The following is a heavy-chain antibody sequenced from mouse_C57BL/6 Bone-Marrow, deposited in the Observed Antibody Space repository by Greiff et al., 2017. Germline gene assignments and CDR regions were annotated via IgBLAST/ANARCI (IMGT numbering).Heavy chain of an antibody. J-gene: IGHJ2*01. V-gene: IGHV5-4*01. CDR1: GFTFSSYA. Sequence: EVKLVESGGGLVKPGGSLKLSCAASGFTFSSYAMSWVRQSPEKRLEWVGTISDGGSYTYYPDNVKGRFTISRDNAKNNLYLQMSHLKSEDTAMYYCARDGFITSRFYYGGQGTTLTVSS. CDR3: ARDGFITSRFYY. D-gene: IGHD1-1*01. CDR2: ISDGGSYT.